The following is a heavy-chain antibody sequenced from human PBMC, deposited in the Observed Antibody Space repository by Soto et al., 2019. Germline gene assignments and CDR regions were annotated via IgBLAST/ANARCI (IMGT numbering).Heavy chain of an antibody. CDR3: ARLESGQQLPWGDSDY. Sequence: QVQLVQSGAEVKKPGSSVKVSCKASGGTFSSYTISWVRQAPGQGLEWMGRIIPILGIANYAQKFQGRVTITADKSTSTAYMELRSLRSADTAVYYCARLESGQQLPWGDSDYWGQGTLVTVSS. D-gene: IGHD6-13*01. CDR2: IIPILGIA. CDR1: GGTFSSYT. V-gene: IGHV1-69*02. J-gene: IGHJ4*02.